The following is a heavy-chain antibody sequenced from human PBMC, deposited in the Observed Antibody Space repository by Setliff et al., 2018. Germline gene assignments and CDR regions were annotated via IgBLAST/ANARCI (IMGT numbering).Heavy chain of an antibody. CDR3: AGAGDAAAGRKGVFEY. V-gene: IGHV1-46*01. CDR1: GYSFIRYY. CDR2: INVSGGSA. D-gene: IGHD6-13*01. J-gene: IGHJ4*02. Sequence: ASVKVSCKTSGYSFIRYYMYWVQQAPGQGLEWMGLINVSGGSASYEQKFQGRVTMTRDTSTGTVYMELTSLKSEDTAVYYCAGAGDAAAGRKGVFEYWGQGSLVTVSS.